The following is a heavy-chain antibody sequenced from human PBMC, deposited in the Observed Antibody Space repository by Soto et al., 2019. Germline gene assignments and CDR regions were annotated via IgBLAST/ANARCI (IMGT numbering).Heavy chain of an antibody. J-gene: IGHJ6*02. CDR1: GFTFSSYA. V-gene: IGHV3-23*01. CDR2: ISGSGGST. CDR3: AIVGVRGVPSYFSIDV. D-gene: IGHD3-10*01. Sequence: GGSLRLSCAASGFTFSSYAISWVRQPPGKGMEWVSAISGSGGSTYYADSVTGRFTISRVNSKNKVYLQIDSLGPDDTAVYYCAIVGVRGVPSYFSIDVWGQGTTVTDSS.